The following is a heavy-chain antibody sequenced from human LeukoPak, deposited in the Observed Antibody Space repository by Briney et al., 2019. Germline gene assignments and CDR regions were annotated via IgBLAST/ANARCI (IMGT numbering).Heavy chain of an antibody. J-gene: IGHJ4*02. V-gene: IGHV3-23*01. CDR3: AKSRGIYDNSGWRTFDY. CDR2: TSDNGDYT. D-gene: IGHD6-19*01. Sequence: PGGSLRLSCAASGFTFNIYTMTWVRQALGKGLDWVSITSDNGDYTYYADSVKGRFTISRDNSKNTLYLQMNSLRGEDTAIYYCAKSRGIYDNSGWRTFDYWGQGTPVTVSS. CDR1: GFTFNIYT.